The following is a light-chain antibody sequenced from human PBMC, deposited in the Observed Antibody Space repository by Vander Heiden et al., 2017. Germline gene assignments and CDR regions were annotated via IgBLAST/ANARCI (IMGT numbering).Light chain of an antibody. CDR1: SSNIGAGYD. J-gene: IGLJ1*01. CDR2: GNS. V-gene: IGLV1-40*01. Sequence: QSVLTPPPSVPGAPGHRVTISCPGRSSNIGAGYDVHWYQQLPGTAPKLLIYGNSNRPSGVPDRFSGSKSGTSASLSITGLQAEDEADYYCQSYDSSLSGYVFGSGTKVTVL. CDR3: QSYDSSLSGYV.